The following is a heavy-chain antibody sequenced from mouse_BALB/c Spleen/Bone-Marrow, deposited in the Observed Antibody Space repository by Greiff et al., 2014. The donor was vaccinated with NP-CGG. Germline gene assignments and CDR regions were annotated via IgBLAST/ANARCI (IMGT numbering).Heavy chain of an antibody. V-gene: IGHV1S130*01. CDR2: IHPNSGNT. D-gene: IGHD1-1*01. CDR1: GYTFTSSW. J-gene: IGHJ2*01. CDR3: ANYYGSSSY. Sequence: QVQLQQSGSVLVRPGASVKLSCKASGYTFTSSWMHWAKQRPGQGLEWIGEIHPNSGNTNYNEKFKGKATLTVDTSSSTAYVDLSSLTSKDSAVYYCANYYGSSSYWGQGTTLTVSS.